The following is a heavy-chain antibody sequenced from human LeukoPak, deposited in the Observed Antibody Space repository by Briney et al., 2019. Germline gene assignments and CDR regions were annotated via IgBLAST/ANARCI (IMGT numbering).Heavy chain of an antibody. Sequence: GGSLRLSCVVFGLTVRSSYMSWVRQAPGKGLEWVSVIYSGGSTHYADSVKGRFTISRDTSENTLFLQMNSLRAEDTAVYYCARAGLGRPFDYWGQGTLVTVSS. CDR3: ARAGLGRPFDY. J-gene: IGHJ4*02. CDR1: GLTVRSSY. D-gene: IGHD7-27*01. V-gene: IGHV3-53*01. CDR2: IYSGGST.